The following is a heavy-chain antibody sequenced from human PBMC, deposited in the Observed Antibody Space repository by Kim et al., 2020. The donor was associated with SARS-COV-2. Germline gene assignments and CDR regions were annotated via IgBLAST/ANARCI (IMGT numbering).Heavy chain of an antibody. V-gene: IGHV4-39*01. CDR3: ARLSTTGVAVDY. CDR1: GVSISTTSYY. D-gene: IGHD2-8*01. CDR2: IFYSGRT. J-gene: IGHJ4*02. Sequence: SETLSLTCAVSGVSISTTSYYWGWTRQTPGKGLEWIGSIFYSGRTFYNPSLNSRVTISVDTSKNQFSLKLSSVTAADTAVYSCARLSTTGVAVDYWGQGTLVTVSS.